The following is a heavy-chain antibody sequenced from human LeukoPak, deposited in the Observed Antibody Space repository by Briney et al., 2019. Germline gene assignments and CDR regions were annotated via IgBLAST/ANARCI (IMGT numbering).Heavy chain of an antibody. J-gene: IGHJ4*02. CDR2: SSGSGGST. CDR3: AKAQAVQLWVFDY. V-gene: IGHV3-23*01. CDR1: GLTFSSYA. D-gene: IGHD5-18*01. Sequence: DPGGSLRLSCAASGLTFSSYAMSWVRQAPAKGLEWVSASSGSGGSTYYADSVKGRFTISRDNSKNTLYLQMNSLRAEDTAVYYCAKAQAVQLWVFDYWGQGTLVTVSS.